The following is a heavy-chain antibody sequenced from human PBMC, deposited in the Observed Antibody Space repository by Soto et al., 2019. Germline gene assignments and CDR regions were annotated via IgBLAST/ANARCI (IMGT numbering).Heavy chain of an antibody. Sequence: ASVKGSCKASGYTFTDYYMHWVRQAPGQGLEWMGWINPNNGGTNYAQKFEGWVTMTRDTSISTAYMELSRLRSDDTAVYYCARDAVIAAADTPGDYWGQGTLVTVSS. CDR3: ARDAVIAAADTPGDY. V-gene: IGHV1-2*04. J-gene: IGHJ4*02. CDR1: GYTFTDYY. D-gene: IGHD6-13*01. CDR2: INPNNGGT.